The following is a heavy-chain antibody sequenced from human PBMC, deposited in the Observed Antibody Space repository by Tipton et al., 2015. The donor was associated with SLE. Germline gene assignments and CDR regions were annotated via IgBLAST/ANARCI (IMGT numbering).Heavy chain of an antibody. Sequence: TLSLTCAVSGHSISTDYYWGWIRQPPGKGLEWIGSIYYSGSTYYNPSLKSRVTISVDTSKNQFSLKLSSVTAADTAVYYCARGIRRYTAMVTPFDYWGQGTLVTVSS. CDR3: ARGIRRYTAMVTPFDY. D-gene: IGHD5-18*01. CDR1: GHSISTDYY. J-gene: IGHJ4*02. V-gene: IGHV4-38-2*01. CDR2: IYYSGST.